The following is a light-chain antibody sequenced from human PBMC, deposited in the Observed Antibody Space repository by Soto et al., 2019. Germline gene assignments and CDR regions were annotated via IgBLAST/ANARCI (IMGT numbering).Light chain of an antibody. Sequence: QSVLTQSPSASGTPGQRVTISCSGSAFTIGSNTVTWYQQFPGTAPKVLIYSNDQRPSGVPERFSGSKSGTSASLAISGLQSEDEAEYFCSSWDDTLNGWVFGGGTQLTVL. CDR2: SND. V-gene: IGLV1-44*01. CDR3: SSWDDTLNGWV. J-gene: IGLJ7*01. CDR1: AFTIGSNT.